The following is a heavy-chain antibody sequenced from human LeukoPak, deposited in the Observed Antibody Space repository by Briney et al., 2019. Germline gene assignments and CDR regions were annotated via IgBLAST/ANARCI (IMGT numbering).Heavy chain of an antibody. D-gene: IGHD4-17*01. CDR3: ARATPTASDYVNWFDP. CDR1: GYTFTGYY. Sequence: ASVKVSCKASGYTFTGYYMHWVRQAPGQGLEWMGWINPNSGGTNYAQKFQGRVTMTRDTSISTAYMELSRLRSDDTAVYYCARATPTASDYVNWFDPWGQGTLVTVSS. J-gene: IGHJ5*02. V-gene: IGHV1-2*02. CDR2: INPNSGGT.